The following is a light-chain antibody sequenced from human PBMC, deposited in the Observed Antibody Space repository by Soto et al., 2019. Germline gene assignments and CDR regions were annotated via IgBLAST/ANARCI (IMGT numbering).Light chain of an antibody. Sequence: DIQMTQSPSSLSASVGDRVTITCQASQDISNYLNWYQQKPGKAPKLLIYDASNLETGVPSRFSGSGSGTDFTFTISSLQPEDIATYYCQQDDNLRGLMYTFGQGTKLEIK. CDR2: DAS. J-gene: IGKJ2*01. CDR3: QQDDNLRGLMYT. CDR1: QDISNY. V-gene: IGKV1-33*01.